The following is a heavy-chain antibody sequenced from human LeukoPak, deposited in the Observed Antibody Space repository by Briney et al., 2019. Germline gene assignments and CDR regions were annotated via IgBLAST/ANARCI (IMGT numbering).Heavy chain of an antibody. Sequence: GGSLRLSCAASGFTFSSYVMHWVRQARGKGLEWVAFIRYDGSNKYYADSVKGRFTISRDNSKNTLYLQMNSLRAEDTAVYYCAKDALVYSSSWTFDYWGQGTLVTVSS. CDR2: IRYDGSNK. D-gene: IGHD6-13*01. J-gene: IGHJ4*02. CDR1: GFTFSSYV. CDR3: AKDALVYSSSWTFDY. V-gene: IGHV3-30*02.